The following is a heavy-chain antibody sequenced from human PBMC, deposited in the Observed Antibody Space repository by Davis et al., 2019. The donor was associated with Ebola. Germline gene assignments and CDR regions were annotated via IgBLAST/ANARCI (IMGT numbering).Heavy chain of an antibody. Sequence: GESLKISCAASGFTFSSYELNWVRQAPGKGLEWVSYISSSGNTIYYADSVKGRFTISRDNAKNSLYLQMNSLRVEDTAVYYCARGRAYCGGDCYSDFGYWGQVTLVSVSS. V-gene: IGHV3-48*03. CDR3: ARGRAYCGGDCYSDFGY. CDR1: GFTFSSYE. J-gene: IGHJ4*02. D-gene: IGHD2-21*02. CDR2: ISSSGNTI.